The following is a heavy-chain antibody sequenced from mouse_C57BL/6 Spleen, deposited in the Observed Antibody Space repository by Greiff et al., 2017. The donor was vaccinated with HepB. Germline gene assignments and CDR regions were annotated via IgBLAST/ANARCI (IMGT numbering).Heavy chain of an antibody. CDR1: GYTFTSYW. CDR2: IHPNSGST. CDR3: ARRGYYGSSYVGGYFDV. J-gene: IGHJ1*03. V-gene: IGHV1-64*01. Sequence: QVQLQQPGAELVKPGASVKLSCKASGYTFTSYWMHWVKQRPGQGLEWIGMIHPNSGSTNYNEKFKSKATLTVDKSSSTAYMQLSSLTSEDSAVYYCARRGYYGSSYVGGYFDVWGTGTTVTVSS. D-gene: IGHD1-1*01.